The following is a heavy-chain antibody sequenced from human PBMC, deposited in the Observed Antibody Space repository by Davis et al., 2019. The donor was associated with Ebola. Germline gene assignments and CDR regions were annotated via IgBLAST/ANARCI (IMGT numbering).Heavy chain of an antibody. V-gene: IGHV4-59*12. CDR3: ARAGGYWVYYYFDY. D-gene: IGHD1-26*01. Sequence: MPSETLSLTCTVSGGSISSYYWSWIRQPPGKGLEWIGYIYYSGSTNYNPSLKSRVTISVDTSKNQFSLKLSSVTAADTAVYYCARAGGYWVYYYFDYWGQGTLVTVSS. CDR2: IYYSGST. CDR1: GGSISSYY. J-gene: IGHJ4*02.